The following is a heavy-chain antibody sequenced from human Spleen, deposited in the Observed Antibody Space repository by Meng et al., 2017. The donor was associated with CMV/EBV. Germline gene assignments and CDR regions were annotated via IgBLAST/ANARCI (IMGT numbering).Heavy chain of an antibody. Sequence: QVQLVQSGAEVKKPGASVKVSCKASGYAMHWVRQAPGQRLECMGWMNAGNGNPTYAQGFTGRFVFSLDTSVSTAYLQISSLKAEDTAVYYCALLIAAAGKGWYFDLWGRGTLVTVSS. J-gene: IGHJ2*01. CDR2: MNAGNGNP. CDR3: ALLIAAAGKGWYFDL. V-gene: IGHV7-4-1*02. D-gene: IGHD6-13*01. CDR1: GYA.